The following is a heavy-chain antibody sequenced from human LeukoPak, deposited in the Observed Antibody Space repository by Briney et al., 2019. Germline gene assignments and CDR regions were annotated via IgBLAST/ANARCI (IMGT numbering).Heavy chain of an antibody. J-gene: IGHJ4*02. CDR3: ARNRLWFGELSYYFDY. V-gene: IGHV3-21*01. CDR1: GFTFSSYS. D-gene: IGHD3-10*01. CDR2: ISSSSSYI. Sequence: PGGPLRLSCAASGFTFSSYSMNWVRQAPGKGLEWVSSISSSSSYIYYADPVKGRFTISRDNAKNSLYLQMNSLRAEDTAVYYCARNRLWFGELSYYFDYWGQGTLVTVSS.